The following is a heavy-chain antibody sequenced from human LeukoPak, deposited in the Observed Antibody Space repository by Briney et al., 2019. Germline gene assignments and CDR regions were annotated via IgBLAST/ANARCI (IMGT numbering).Heavy chain of an antibody. D-gene: IGHD1-26*01. Sequence: SETLSLTCAVYGGSFSGYYWSWIRQPPGKGLEWIGEINHSGSTNYNPSLKSRVTISVDTSKNQFSLKLSSVTAADTAVYYCARRGWELLAPWGQGTLVTVSS. CDR1: GGSFSGYY. V-gene: IGHV4-34*01. CDR3: ARRGWELLAP. J-gene: IGHJ5*02. CDR2: INHSGST.